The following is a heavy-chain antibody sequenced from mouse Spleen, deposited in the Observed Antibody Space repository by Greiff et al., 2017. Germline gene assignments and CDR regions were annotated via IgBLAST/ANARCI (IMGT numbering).Heavy chain of an antibody. CDR3: ARLGLGVYAMDY. V-gene: IGHV1-69*01. J-gene: IGHJ4*01. D-gene: IGHD2-2*01. Sequence: QVQLQQPGAELVMPGASVKLSCKASGYTFTSYWMHWVKQRPGQGLEWIGEIDPSDSYTNYNQKFKGKATLTVDKSSSTAYMQLSSLTSEDSAVYYCARLGLGVYAMDYWGQGTSVTVSS. CDR2: IDPSDSYT. CDR1: GYTFTSYW.